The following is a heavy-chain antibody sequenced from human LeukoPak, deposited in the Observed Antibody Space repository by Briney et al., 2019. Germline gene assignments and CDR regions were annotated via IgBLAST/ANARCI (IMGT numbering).Heavy chain of an antibody. CDR3: ARLWSSSQELDY. J-gene: IGHJ4*02. CDR2: ISYTGST. D-gene: IGHD6-6*01. CDR1: GDSISSSSYY. Sequence: KPSETLSLTCTASGDSISSSSYYWGWVRQPPGEGLEWVGSISYTGSTYYNPSLKSRVTISVDTSKIQFSLKLTSVTATDTAVYYCARLWSSSQELDYWGQGDLVTVSS. V-gene: IGHV4-39*01.